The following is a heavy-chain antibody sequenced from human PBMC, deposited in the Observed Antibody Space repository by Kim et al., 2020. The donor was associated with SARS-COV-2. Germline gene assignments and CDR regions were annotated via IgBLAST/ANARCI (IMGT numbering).Heavy chain of an antibody. CDR3: ARHGKVEMADY. J-gene: IGHJ4*02. Sequence: TRYSPSFQGQVTISADKSISTAYLQWSSLKASDTAMYYCARHGKVEMADYWGQGTLVTVSS. V-gene: IGHV5-51*01. D-gene: IGHD2-2*01. CDR2: T.